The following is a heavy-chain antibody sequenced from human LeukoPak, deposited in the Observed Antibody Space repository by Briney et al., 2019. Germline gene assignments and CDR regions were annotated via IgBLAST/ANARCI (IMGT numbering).Heavy chain of an antibody. J-gene: IGHJ4*02. V-gene: IGHV5-51*01. CDR2: IYPGDSDT. CDR3: ARQRGDNAENFDY. CDR1: GYTFSTYW. Sequence: GESLKISCKGSGYTFSTYWIGWVRQMPGKGLEWMGIIYPGDSDTRYNPSFQGQVTISADKSISTAYLQWSSLKASDTAMYYCARQRGDNAENFDYWGQGTLVTVSS. D-gene: IGHD2-21*02.